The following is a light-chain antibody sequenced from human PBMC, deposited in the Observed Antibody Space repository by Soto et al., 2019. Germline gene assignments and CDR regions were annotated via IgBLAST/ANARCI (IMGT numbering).Light chain of an antibody. CDR3: SSYAGSNNVI. V-gene: IGLV2-8*01. J-gene: IGLJ2*01. CDR2: EVS. CDR1: SSDLGDYDY. Sequence: QSALTQPPSASGSPGQSVTISCTGTSSDLGDYDYVSWYQQHPGKAPKLMIHEVSKRPSGVPDRFSGSKSGNTASLTVTGLQAEDEADYYCSSYAGSNNVIFGGGTKLTVL.